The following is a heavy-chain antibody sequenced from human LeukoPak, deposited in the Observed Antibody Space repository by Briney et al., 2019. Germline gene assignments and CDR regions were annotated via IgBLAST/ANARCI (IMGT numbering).Heavy chain of an antibody. V-gene: IGHV4-34*01. D-gene: IGHD2-2*01. CDR3: ARVVGSY. CDR2: ISHSGST. J-gene: IGHJ4*02. Sequence: PSETLSLTCAVYGGSFSGYYWSWIRQPPGKGLEWIGEISHSGSTNYNPSLKSRVTISVDTSKNQFSLKLSSVTAADTAVYYCARVVGSYWGQGTLVTVSS. CDR1: GGSFSGYY.